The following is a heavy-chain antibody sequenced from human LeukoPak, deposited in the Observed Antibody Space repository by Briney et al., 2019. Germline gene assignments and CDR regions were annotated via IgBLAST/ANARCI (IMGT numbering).Heavy chain of an antibody. Sequence: SETLSLTCAVYGGSSSDYQWSWMRQAPGKGLEWIGEINHRGSTNYNPSLKSRVAISVDPSKNQFSLKLNSVSAADTAVYFCARGIPHSGWPLDYWGQGTLVTVSS. D-gene: IGHD6-19*01. CDR2: INHRGST. J-gene: IGHJ4*02. CDR1: GGSSSDYQ. CDR3: ARGIPHSGWPLDY. V-gene: IGHV4-34*01.